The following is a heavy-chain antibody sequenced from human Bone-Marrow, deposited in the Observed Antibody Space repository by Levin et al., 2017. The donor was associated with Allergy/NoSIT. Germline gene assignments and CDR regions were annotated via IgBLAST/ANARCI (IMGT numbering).Heavy chain of an antibody. CDR3: AKTITPWAPVDAFDL. V-gene: IGHV3-74*01. D-gene: IGHD3-9*01. J-gene: IGHJ3*01. CDR1: GFTFYTYW. CDR2: IDSDGSST. Sequence: GESLKISCAASGFTFYTYWMHWVRQVPGKGLVWVSRIDSDGSSTDYADSVKGRFTISRDNAQNTLYLQMNSLRVEDTAVYYCAKTITPWAPVDAFDLWGQGTMVTVSS.